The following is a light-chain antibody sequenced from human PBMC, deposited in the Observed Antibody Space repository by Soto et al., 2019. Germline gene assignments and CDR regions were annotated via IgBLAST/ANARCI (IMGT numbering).Light chain of an antibody. Sequence: EIVMTQSPATLSVSGGERATLSCRASQSVSSKLAWYQQKPGQAPRVLIYGASTRATGITARFSGSGSGTEFTLTISSLQSEDFAVYYCQHYNDWPPSWTFGQGTRVEIK. CDR2: GAS. CDR3: QHYNDWPPSWT. V-gene: IGKV3-15*01. J-gene: IGKJ1*01. CDR1: QSVSSK.